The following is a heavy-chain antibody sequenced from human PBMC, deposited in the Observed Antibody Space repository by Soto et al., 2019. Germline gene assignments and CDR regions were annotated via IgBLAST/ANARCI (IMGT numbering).Heavy chain of an antibody. V-gene: IGHV4-31*01. CDR3: ARVVYYDSRIRLDY. Sequence: QVQLQESGPGLVKPSQTLSLTCTVSGGSISSGGYYWSWIRQHPGKGMEWIGYIYYSGSTYYNPYRKIHVTIAVDTSKNQFSLKLSAVTAADTAVYYCARVVYYDSRIRLDYWGQGTLVTVSS. CDR1: GGSISSGGYY. CDR2: IYYSGST. D-gene: IGHD3-22*01. J-gene: IGHJ4*02.